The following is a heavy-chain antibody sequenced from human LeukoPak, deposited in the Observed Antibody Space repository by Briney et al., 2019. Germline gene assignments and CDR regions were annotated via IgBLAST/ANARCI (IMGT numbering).Heavy chain of an antibody. Sequence: GRSLRPSCAASGFTFSSYAMHWVRQAPGKGLEWVAVISYDGSNKYYAVSVKGRFTISRDNSKNTLYLQMNSLRAEDTAVYYCARGAVWGVLTYFDYWGQGTLVTVSS. J-gene: IGHJ4*02. CDR2: ISYDGSNK. CDR3: ARGAVWGVLTYFDY. V-gene: IGHV3-30*04. CDR1: GFTFSSYA. D-gene: IGHD3-10*01.